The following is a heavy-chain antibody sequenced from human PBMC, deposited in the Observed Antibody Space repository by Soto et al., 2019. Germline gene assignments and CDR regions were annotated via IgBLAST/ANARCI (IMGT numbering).Heavy chain of an antibody. CDR1: GFTFSSDW. V-gene: IGHV3-7*05. J-gene: IGHJ3*02. CDR3: ARDTGGDYYYDSSGYYFVRGNDAFDI. Sequence: GGSLRLSCAASGFTFSSDWMSWVRQAPGKGLERVANIKQDGSEKYYVDSVKGRFTISRDNAKNSLYLQMNSLRAEDTAVYYCARDTGGDYYYDSSGYYFVRGNDAFDIWGQGTMVTVSS. CDR2: IKQDGSEK. D-gene: IGHD3-22*01.